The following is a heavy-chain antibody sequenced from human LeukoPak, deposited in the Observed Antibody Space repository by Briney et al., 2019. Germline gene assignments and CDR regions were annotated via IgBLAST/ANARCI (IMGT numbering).Heavy chain of an antibody. J-gene: IGHJ4*02. CDR3: ARDRRYDFWSGTLGKFGY. Sequence: GGSLRLSCAASGFTFSRYWMSWVRQAPGKGPEWVANIKEDGSEKYYVDSVKGRFTISRDNAKNSLYLQMNSLRAEDTAVYYCARDRRYDFWSGTLGKFGYWGQGTLVTVSS. D-gene: IGHD3-3*01. CDR2: IKEDGSEK. V-gene: IGHV3-7*01. CDR1: GFTFSRYW.